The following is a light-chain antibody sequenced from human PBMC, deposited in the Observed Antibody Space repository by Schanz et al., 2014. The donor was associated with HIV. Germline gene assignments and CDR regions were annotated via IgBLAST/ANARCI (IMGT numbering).Light chain of an antibody. V-gene: IGKV3-15*01. J-gene: IGKJ1*01. Sequence: ELVLTQSPGTLSLSPGERATLSCRASQSVSSNLAWYQQKPGQAPRLLIYGASTRATGIPARVSGSGSGTEFTLTISSLQSEDFAVYYCQQYNNWPTTFGQGTKVEI. CDR3: QQYNNWPTT. CDR2: GAS. CDR1: QSVSSN.